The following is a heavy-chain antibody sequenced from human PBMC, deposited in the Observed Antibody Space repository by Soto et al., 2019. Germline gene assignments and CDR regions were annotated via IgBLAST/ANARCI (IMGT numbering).Heavy chain of an antibody. CDR1: GLTVSDAW. V-gene: IGHV3-15*07. J-gene: IGHJ4*02. CDR3: ATEPYYPASGSFEF. Sequence: GGSLRLSCAASGLTVSDAWMNWVRQAPGAGLEWVGRIKSKTAGGTTDYAAPVKGRFTISRDDSKNTVYLQIDNLKTEDIALYYCATEPYYPASGSFEFWGQGTVVTVS. D-gene: IGHD3-10*01. CDR2: IKSKTAGGTT.